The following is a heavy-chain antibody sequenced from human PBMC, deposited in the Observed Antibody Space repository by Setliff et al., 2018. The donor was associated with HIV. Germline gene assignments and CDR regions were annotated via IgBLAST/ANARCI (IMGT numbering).Heavy chain of an antibody. CDR2: IHNSGTT. V-gene: IGHV4-30-4*08. CDR3: ARSNLEPNSRLFDP. CDR1: DASITADTFY. J-gene: IGHJ5*02. Sequence: PSETLSLTCTVSDASITADTFYWNWLRQPPGKGPEWIGYIHNSGTTHYNPAFESRLIISLDMSNNRFSLNLASVTAADTVVYYCARSNLEPNSRLFDPWGPGTLVTVSS. D-gene: IGHD3-22*01.